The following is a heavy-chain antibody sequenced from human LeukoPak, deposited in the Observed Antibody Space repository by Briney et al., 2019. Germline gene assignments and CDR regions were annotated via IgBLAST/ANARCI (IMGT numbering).Heavy chain of an antibody. CDR3: VRGSANYYDRSGYYYLCLDY. V-gene: IGHV3-30*04. D-gene: IGHD3-22*01. CDR1: GFILSSYA. Sequence: GGSLTLPCGASGFILSSYAMLWPRPAPGKGLEWVALISYDGSNKYYADSVKGRFTISRYKYKNPLYLHMNSLRAEDTTVYYCVRGSANYYDRSGYYYLCLDYWGQGTLVTVS. CDR2: ISYDGSNK. J-gene: IGHJ4*02.